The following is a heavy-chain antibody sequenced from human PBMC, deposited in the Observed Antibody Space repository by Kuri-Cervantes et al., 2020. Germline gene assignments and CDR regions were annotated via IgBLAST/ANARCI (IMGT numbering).Heavy chain of an antibody. CDR1: GFTFSSYG. CDR3: ATDQQGPAY. J-gene: IGHJ4*02. CDR2: ISGSGENT. Sequence: GESLKISCVGPGFTFSSYGLSWVRQAPGKGLEWVSGISGSGENTYHADSVKGRFAISRDNAKNSLYLQMNSLRAEDTALYYCATDQQGPAYWGQGTLVTVSS. V-gene: IGHV3-23*01.